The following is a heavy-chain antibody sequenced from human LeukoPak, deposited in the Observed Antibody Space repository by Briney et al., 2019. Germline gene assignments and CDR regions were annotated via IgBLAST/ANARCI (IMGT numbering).Heavy chain of an antibody. D-gene: IGHD2-15*01. CDR1: GFTFSDYY. CDR2: ISGSTTYT. J-gene: IGHJ3*02. Sequence: GGSLRLSCAASGFTFSDYYMGWIRQPPGKGLEWVSYISGSTTYTNYADSVRGRFTISRDNSKNSLYLQMNSLRAEDTAVYYCARDREVVAFDIWGQGTMVTVSS. CDR3: ARDREVVAFDI. V-gene: IGHV3-11*05.